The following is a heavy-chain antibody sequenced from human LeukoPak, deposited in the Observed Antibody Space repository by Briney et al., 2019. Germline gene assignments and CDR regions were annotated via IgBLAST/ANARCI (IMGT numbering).Heavy chain of an antibody. J-gene: IGHJ6*02. CDR2: ISYYGSNK. CDR3: ARDRCGGDCYWYYYYYGMDV. V-gene: IGHV3-30*03. CDR1: GFIFSSFG. Sequence: GGSLRLSCAASGFIFSSFGMHWVRQAPGKGLEWVAVISYYGSNKYYADSVKGRFTISRDNSKNTLYLQMNSLRAEDTAVYYCARDRCGGDCYWYYYYYGMDVWGQGTTVTVSS. D-gene: IGHD2-21*02.